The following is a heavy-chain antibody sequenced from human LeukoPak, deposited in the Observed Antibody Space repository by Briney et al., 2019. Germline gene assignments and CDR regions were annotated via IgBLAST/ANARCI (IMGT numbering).Heavy chain of an antibody. V-gene: IGHV4-34*01. CDR1: GGSFSGYY. CDR3: ARYHYDILTGYLGIDY. J-gene: IGHJ4*02. D-gene: IGHD3-9*01. Sequence: LETLSLTCAVYGGSFSGYYWSWIRQPPGKGLEWIGEINHSGSTNYNPSLKSRVTISVDTSKNQFSLKLSSVTAADTAVYYCARYHYDILTGYLGIDYWGQGTLVTVSS. CDR2: INHSGST.